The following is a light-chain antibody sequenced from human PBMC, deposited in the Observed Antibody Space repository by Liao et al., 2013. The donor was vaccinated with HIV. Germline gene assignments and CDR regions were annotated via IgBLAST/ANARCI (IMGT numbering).Light chain of an antibody. CDR2: EDT. J-gene: IGLJ2*01. CDR1: GLGDKY. Sequence: SYEMTQPPSVSVSPGQTASVTCSGDGLGDKYVSWYQQRPGHSPILVIYEDTKRPSGIPERFSASNSGDTATLTISGTLPSDEAEYFCQTWDNSFVAFGGGTRLTVL. V-gene: IGLV3-1*01. CDR3: QTWDNSFVA.